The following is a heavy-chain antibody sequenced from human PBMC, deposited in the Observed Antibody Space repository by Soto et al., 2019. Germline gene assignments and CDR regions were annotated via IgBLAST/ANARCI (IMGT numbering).Heavy chain of an antibody. V-gene: IGHV1-3*01. D-gene: IGHD2-15*01. J-gene: IGHJ4*02. CDR3: AKGEWRYCRGGSCYYFDY. CDR1: GYTFTGYA. CDR2: IKAGNGNT. Sequence: QVQLVQSGSELKKPGASVKVSCKASGYTFTGYAMHWVRQAPGQRLEWMGWIKAGNGNTEYSQKFQGRFTITRDTTASTACMELSSLRSEDTAVYYCAKGEWRYCRGGSCYYFDYWGQGTLVTVSS.